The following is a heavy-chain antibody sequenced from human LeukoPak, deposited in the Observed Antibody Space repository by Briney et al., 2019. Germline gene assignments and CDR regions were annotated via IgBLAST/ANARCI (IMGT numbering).Heavy chain of an antibody. J-gene: IGHJ4*02. V-gene: IGHV4-30-2*01. CDR3: ARAGIAAAVVPSY. CDR1: GGSISSGGYY. D-gene: IGHD6-13*01. CDR2: IYHSGST. Sequence: SETLYLTCTVSGGSISSGGYYWSWIRQPPGKGLEWIGYIYHSGSTYYNPSLKSRVTISVDRSKNQFSLKLSSVTAADTAVYYCARAGIAAAVVPSYWGQGTLVTVSS.